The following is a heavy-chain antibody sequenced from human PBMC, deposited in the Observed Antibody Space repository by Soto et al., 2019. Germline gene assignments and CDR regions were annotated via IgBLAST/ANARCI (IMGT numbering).Heavy chain of an antibody. J-gene: IGHJ3*02. CDR2: IIPIFGTA. V-gene: IGHV1-69*13. CDR1: GGTFSSYA. Sequence: ASVKVSCKXSGGTFSSYAISWVRQAPGQGLEWMGGIIPIFGTANYAQKFQGRVTITADESTSTAYMELSSLRSEDTAVYYCASYDSSGYYLSYAFDIWGQGTMVTVSS. D-gene: IGHD3-22*01. CDR3: ASYDSSGYYLSYAFDI.